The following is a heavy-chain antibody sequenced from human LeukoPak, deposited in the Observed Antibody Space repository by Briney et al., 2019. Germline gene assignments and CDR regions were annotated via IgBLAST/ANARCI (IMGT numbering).Heavy chain of an antibody. CDR2: ISSSSSTI. J-gene: IGHJ4*02. V-gene: IGHV3-48*01. Sequence: GGSLRLSCAASGFTFSSYSMNWVRQAPGKGLEWVSYISSSSSTIYYADSVKGRFTISRDNAKNSLYLQMNSLRAEDTAVYYCARDPTIFGVSYDYWGQGTLVTVSS. CDR3: ARDPTIFGVSYDY. CDR1: GFTFSSYS. D-gene: IGHD3-3*01.